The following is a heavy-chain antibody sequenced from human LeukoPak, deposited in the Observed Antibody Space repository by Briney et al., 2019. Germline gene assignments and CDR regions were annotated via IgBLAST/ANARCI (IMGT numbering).Heavy chain of an antibody. CDR1: GFTFVDYG. Sequence: HGGSLRLSCATSGFTFVDYGLSWVRRAPGKGLEWLCAINYNGAITDYADSVKGRFTISRDNAKNSLYLRVDSLRAEDTALYYCARDRLGPSFSVSHFDLWGQGTLVTVSS. J-gene: IGHJ4*02. D-gene: IGHD3-3*02. CDR3: ARDRLGPSFSVSHFDL. V-gene: IGHV3-20*04. CDR2: INYNGAIT.